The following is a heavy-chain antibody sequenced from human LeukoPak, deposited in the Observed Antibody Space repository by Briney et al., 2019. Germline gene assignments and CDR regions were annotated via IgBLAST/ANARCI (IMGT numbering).Heavy chain of an antibody. CDR1: GGSISRGSYY. CDR2: IYTSGST. V-gene: IGHV4-61*02. CDR3: AGTSFRFDP. Sequence: SQTLSLTCTVSGGSISRGSYYWSWIRQPAGKGLEWIGRIYTSGSTNYNPSLKSRVTISVDTSKNQFSLKLSSVTAADTAVYYCAGTSFRFDPWGQGTLVTVSS. J-gene: IGHJ5*02. D-gene: IGHD2-2*01.